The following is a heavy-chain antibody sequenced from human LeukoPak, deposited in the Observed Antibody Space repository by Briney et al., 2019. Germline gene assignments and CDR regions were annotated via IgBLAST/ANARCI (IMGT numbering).Heavy chain of an antibody. V-gene: IGHV3-7*01. CDR1: GFTFSSYW. D-gene: IGHD3-10*02. J-gene: IGHJ6*04. CDR3: AELGITMIGGV. CDR2: IKQDGSEK. Sequence: QTGGSLRLSCAASGFTFSSYWMSWVRQAPGKGLEWVANIKQDGSEKYYVDSVKGRFTISRDNAKNSLYLQMNSLRAEGTAVYYCAELGITMIGGVWGKGTTVTISS.